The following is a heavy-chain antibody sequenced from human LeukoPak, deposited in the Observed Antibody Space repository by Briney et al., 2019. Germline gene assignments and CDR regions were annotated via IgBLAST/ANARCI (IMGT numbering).Heavy chain of an antibody. V-gene: IGHV4-4*07. J-gene: IGHJ4*02. CDR2: IYTSGST. Sequence: PSETLSPTCTVSGGSISSYYWSWIRQPAGKGLEWIGRIYTSGSTNYNPSLKSRVTMSVDTSKNQFSLKLSSVTAADTAVYYCAGITIFGVVIIWGQGTLVTVSS. CDR3: AGITIFGVVII. D-gene: IGHD3-3*01. CDR1: GGSISSYY.